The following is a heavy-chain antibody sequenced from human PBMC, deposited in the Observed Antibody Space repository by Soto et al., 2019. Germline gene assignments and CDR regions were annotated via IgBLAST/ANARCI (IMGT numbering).Heavy chain of an antibody. V-gene: IGHV4-39*01. CDR2: MYYSGST. CDR3: ARCPVPRVGQLGHDY. CDR1: GGSISSSSYY. D-gene: IGHD1-1*01. J-gene: IGHJ4*02. Sequence: KPSETLSLTCTVSGGSISSSSYYWGWIRQPPGKGLEWIGSMYYSGSTYYNPSLKSRVTISVDTSKNQFSLKLSSVTAADTAVYYCARCPVPRVGQLGHDYWGQGTLVTVSS.